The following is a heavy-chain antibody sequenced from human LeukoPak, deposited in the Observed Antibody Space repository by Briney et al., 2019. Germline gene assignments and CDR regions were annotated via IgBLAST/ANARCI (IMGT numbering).Heavy chain of an antibody. V-gene: IGHV3-15*01. J-gene: IGHJ4*02. CDR1: GFTFSNAW. CDR2: IKSKTDGGTT. D-gene: IGHD3-22*01. CDR3: TASHYYDSSGYFVIDY. Sequence: GGSLRLSCAASGFTFSNAWMSWVRQAPGKGLEWVGRIKSKTDGGTTDYAAPVKGRFTISRDDSKNTLYLQMNSLKTEDTAVYYCTASHYYDSSGYFVIDYWGQGTLVTVSS.